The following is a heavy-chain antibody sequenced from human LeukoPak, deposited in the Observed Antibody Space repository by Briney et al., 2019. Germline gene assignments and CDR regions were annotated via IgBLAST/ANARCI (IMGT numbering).Heavy chain of an antibody. CDR3: ARGPNHYYYMDF. V-gene: IGHV1-2*02. Sequence: GASVRVSCKASGYSFTGYYIHWVRQAPGQGLEWMGWINPDGDVTKSAQKFQDRVTITTDRSINTVFMELSGLTSDDTALYYCARGPNHYYYMDFWGKGTTVSVSS. J-gene: IGHJ6*03. D-gene: IGHD2-8*01. CDR2: INPDGDVT. CDR1: GYSFTGYY.